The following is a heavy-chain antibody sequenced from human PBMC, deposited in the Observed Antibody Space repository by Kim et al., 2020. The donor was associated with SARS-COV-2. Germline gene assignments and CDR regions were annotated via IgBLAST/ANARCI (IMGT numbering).Heavy chain of an antibody. CDR2: ISRSGRTI. D-gene: IGHD3-16*01. Sequence: GGSLRLSCSASGFTFSTYAMYWVRQAPGKGLEYVSSISRSGRTIDYADSVKGRSTISRDNSKNMLYLQVSSLRPEDTAVYYCVKEVMPTSGTNYFDYWG. J-gene: IGHJ4*01. CDR3: VKEVMPTSGTNYFDY. V-gene: IGHV3-64D*09. CDR1: GFTFSTYA.